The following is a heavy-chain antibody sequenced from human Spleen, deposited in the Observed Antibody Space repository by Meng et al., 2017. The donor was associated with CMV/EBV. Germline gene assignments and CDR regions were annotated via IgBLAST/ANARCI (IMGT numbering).Heavy chain of an antibody. V-gene: IGHV1-18*01. J-gene: IGHJ4*02. CDR2: ISANNGNT. CDR1: GYTFTSYG. Sequence: ASVKVSCKTSGYTFTSYGINWVRQAAGQGLEWMGWISANNGNTNYAQKFQGRLTVTTDTSTSTAYMELRSLRSDDTAVYYCARDWIKGGNDYGDVDYWGQGTLVTVSS. CDR3: ARDWIKGGNDYGDVDY. D-gene: IGHD4/OR15-4a*01.